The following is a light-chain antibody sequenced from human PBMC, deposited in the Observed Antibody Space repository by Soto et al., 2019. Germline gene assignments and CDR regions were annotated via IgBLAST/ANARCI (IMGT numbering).Light chain of an antibody. CDR3: CSFATCGSTVS. CDR1: NTDVGACPY. CDR2: EVT. Sequence: QSVLTQPASVSGSPGQSLTISCTGANTDVGACPYVSWYQRHPGTAPKLIIYEVTNRPSGISDRFSGPKSGTTSSLTISGLKSEDESDYYSCSFATCGSTVSFGGGTKLTVL. J-gene: IGLJ2*01. V-gene: IGLV2-14*01.